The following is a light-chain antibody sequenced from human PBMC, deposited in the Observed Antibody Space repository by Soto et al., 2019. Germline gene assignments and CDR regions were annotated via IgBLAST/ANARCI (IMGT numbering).Light chain of an antibody. J-gene: IGLJ2*01. CDR2: DDN. CDR3: GAWDSSLTAGV. Sequence: QSVLTQPPSVSAAPGQKVTISCSGSASNVEHNFVSWYQQFPGTAPKLLIYDDNERPSGIPDRFSASKSGSSATLDIIGLQTGDEADYYCGAWDSSLTAGVFGGGTKLT. V-gene: IGLV1-51*01. CDR1: ASNVEHNF.